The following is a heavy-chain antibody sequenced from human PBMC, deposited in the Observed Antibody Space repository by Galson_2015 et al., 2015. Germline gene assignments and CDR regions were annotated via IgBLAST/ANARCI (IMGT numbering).Heavy chain of an antibody. CDR2: ISGSGGGT. CDR3: ANSGSGSGLYYYYIDV. V-gene: IGHV3-23*01. Sequence: SLRLSCAASGFTFSSYAMSWLRQAPGKGLEWVSAISGSGGGTYYADSVKGRSTISRDNSKSTLYLQMSSLRAEDTAVYYCANSGSGSGLYYYYIDVWGKGTTVTVSS. D-gene: IGHD3-10*01. J-gene: IGHJ6*03. CDR1: GFTFSSYA.